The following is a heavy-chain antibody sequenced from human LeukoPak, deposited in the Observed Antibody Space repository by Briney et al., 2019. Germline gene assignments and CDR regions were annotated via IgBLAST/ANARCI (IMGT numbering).Heavy chain of an antibody. CDR2: ISGSGGST. D-gene: IGHD3-22*01. CDR1: GFTFSSYA. Sequence: GGSLRLSCAASGFTFSSYAMSWVRQAPGKGLEWVSAISGSGGSTYYADSVKGRFTISRDNSKNTLYLQMNSLRAEDTAVYYCAKPTPPTYCYDLKGSDAFDIWGQGTMVTVSS. V-gene: IGHV3-23*01. CDR3: AKPTPPTYCYDLKGSDAFDI. J-gene: IGHJ3*02.